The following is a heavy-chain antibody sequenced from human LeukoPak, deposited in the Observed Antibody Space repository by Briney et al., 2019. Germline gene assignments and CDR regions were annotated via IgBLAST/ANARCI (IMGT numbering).Heavy chain of an antibody. CDR1: GFTFSSYG. D-gene: IGHD2-15*01. CDR3: ARDRRVGGGWYYYYGMDV. CDR2: ISYDGSNK. Sequence: GRSLRLSCAASGFTFSSYGMHWVRQAPGKGLEWVAVISYDGSNKYYADSVKGRFTISRDNSKNTLYLQMNSLRAEDTAVYYCARDRRVGGGWYYYYGMDVWGQGTTVTVSS. J-gene: IGHJ6*02. V-gene: IGHV3-30*19.